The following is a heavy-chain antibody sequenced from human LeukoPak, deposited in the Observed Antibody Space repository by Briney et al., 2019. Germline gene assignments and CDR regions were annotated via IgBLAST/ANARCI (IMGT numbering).Heavy chain of an antibody. CDR3: ARGYYDILTGYYLGTTLDY. J-gene: IGHJ4*02. D-gene: IGHD3-9*01. CDR2: ISAYNGNT. V-gene: IGHV1-18*01. CDR1: GYTFTSYG. Sequence: ASVKVSCKASGYTFTSYGISWVRQAPGQGLEWMGWISAYNGNTNYAQKLQGRVTMTTDTSTSTAYMELRSLRSDDTAVYYCARGYYDILTGYYLGTTLDYWGQGTLVTVSS.